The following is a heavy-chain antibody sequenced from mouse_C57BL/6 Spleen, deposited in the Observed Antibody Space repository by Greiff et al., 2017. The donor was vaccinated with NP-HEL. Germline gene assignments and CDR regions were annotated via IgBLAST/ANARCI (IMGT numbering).Heavy chain of an antibody. V-gene: IGHV1-64*01. CDR2: IHPNSGST. CDR3: ARGAQATYAMDY. J-gene: IGHJ4*01. Sequence: VQLQQSGAELVKPGASVKLSCKASGYTFTSYWMHWVKQRPGQGLEWIGMIHPNSGSTNYNEKFKSKATLTVDKSSSTAYMQLSSLTSEDSAVYYCARGAQATYAMDYWGQGTSVTVSS. CDR1: GYTFTSYW. D-gene: IGHD3-2*02.